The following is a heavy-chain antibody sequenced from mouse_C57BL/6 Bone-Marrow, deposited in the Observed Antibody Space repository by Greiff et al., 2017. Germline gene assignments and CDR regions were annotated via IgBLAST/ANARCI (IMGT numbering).Heavy chain of an antibody. Sequence: QVQLQQPGAELVKPGASVKMSCKASGYTFTSYWITWVKQRPGQGLEWIGDIYPGSGSTNYNEKFKSKATLTVDASSSTAYMQLISLTSEDAAVYYCARTLLQDAMDYWGQGTSVTGSS. CDR3: ARTLLQDAMDY. J-gene: IGHJ4*01. D-gene: IGHD2-1*01. CDR2: IYPGSGST. CDR1: GYTFTSYW. V-gene: IGHV1-55*01.